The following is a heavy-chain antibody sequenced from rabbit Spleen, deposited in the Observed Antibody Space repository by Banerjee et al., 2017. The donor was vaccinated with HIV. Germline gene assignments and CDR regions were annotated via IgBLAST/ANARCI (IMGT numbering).Heavy chain of an antibody. V-gene: IGHV1S40*01. CDR3: ARETWGATGNYGL. CDR1: GFSFSNGYD. CDR2: IGTGFGDT. Sequence: QQLVESGGGLVKPGASLTLTCTASGFSFSNGYDMCWVRQAPGKGLEWIACIGTGFGDTYYANWAKGRFTISKTSSTTVTLQVTSLTAADTATYFCARETWGATGNYGLWGQGTLVTVS. J-gene: IGHJ3*01. D-gene: IGHD7-1*01.